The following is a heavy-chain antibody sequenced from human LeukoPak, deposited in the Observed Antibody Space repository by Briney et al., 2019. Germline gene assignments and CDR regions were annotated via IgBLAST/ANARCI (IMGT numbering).Heavy chain of an antibody. CDR1: GFTFSSYA. CDR3: ARGRVLRYFDWLFDASGPRYGMDV. CDR2: ISYDGSNK. D-gene: IGHD3-9*01. J-gene: IGHJ6*02. V-gene: IGHV3-30*04. Sequence: PGRSLRLSCAASGFTFSSYAMHWVRQAPGKGLEWVAVISYDGSNKYYADSVKGRFTISRDNSKSTLYLQMNSLRAEDTAVYYCARGRVLRYFDWLFDASGPRYGMDVWGQGTTVTVSS.